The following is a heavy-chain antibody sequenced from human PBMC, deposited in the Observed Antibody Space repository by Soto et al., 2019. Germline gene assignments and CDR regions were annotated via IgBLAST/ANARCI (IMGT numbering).Heavy chain of an antibody. D-gene: IGHD4-17*01. Sequence: QLQLQESGPGLVKPSETLSLTCTVSGGSISSSSYYWGWIRQPPGKGLEWIGSIYYSGSTYYNPSIKRRVTISAATSKNQFSLKLSPVTAADTAVYYCARLTTVVTPVDYWGQGTLVTVSS. J-gene: IGHJ4*02. CDR2: IYYSGST. CDR1: GGSISSSSYY. V-gene: IGHV4-39*01. CDR3: ARLTTVVTPVDY.